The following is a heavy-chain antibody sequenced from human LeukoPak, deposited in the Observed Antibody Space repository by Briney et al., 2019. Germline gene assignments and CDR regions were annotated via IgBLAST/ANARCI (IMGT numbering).Heavy chain of an antibody. CDR2: IIPIVGTA. CDR3: ARLPLRRTAVGYYGMDV. D-gene: IGHD6-13*01. V-gene: IGHV1-69*01. Sequence: SVKVSCKASGGTFSSYAISWVRQAPGQGLEWMGGIIPIVGTANYAQKVQGRVTITADESMSTVYMELSSLRSEDTAVYYCARLPLRRTAVGYYGMDVWGQGTTVTVSS. CDR1: GGTFSSYA. J-gene: IGHJ6*02.